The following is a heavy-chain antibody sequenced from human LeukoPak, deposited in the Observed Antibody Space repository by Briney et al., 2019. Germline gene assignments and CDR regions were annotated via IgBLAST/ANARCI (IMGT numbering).Heavy chain of an antibody. CDR1: GGSISNYY. CDR2: IYYTGDT. CDR3: ARHPFATPFDY. Sequence: SETLSLTCTVSGGSISNYYWSWIRQPPGKGLEWIGYIYYTGDTNHNPSLKSRVTISIDTSKNQLSLTLHSVTAADTAVYYCARHPFATPFDYWGRGILVTVSS. J-gene: IGHJ4*02. D-gene: IGHD2-15*01. V-gene: IGHV4-59*08.